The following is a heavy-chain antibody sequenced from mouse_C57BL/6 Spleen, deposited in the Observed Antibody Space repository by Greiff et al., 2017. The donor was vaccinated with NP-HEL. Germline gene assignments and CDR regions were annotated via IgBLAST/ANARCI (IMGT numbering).Heavy chain of an antibody. V-gene: IGHV1-82*01. Sequence: QVQLKESGPELVKPGASVKISCKASGYAFSSSWMNWVQQRPGKGLEWIGRIYPGDGDTNYNGKFKGKATLTADKSSSTAYMQLSSLTSEDSAVYFCARGSPDWGQGTLVTVSA. CDR3: ARGSPD. J-gene: IGHJ3*01. CDR1: GYAFSSSW. D-gene: IGHD6-1*01. CDR2: IYPGDGDT.